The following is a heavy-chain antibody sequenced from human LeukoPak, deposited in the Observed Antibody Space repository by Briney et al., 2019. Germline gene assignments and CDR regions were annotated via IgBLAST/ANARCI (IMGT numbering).Heavy chain of an antibody. CDR3: AGDGSYSSSLYFDY. Sequence: PGGSLRLSCAASGFTFSSYAMSWVRQAPGKGLEWLSAISGSGGSTYYADSVKGRFTISRDNSKNTLYLQMNSLRAEDTAVYYCAGDGSYSSSLYFDYWGQGTLVTVSS. J-gene: IGHJ4*02. CDR2: ISGSGGST. D-gene: IGHD6-13*01. V-gene: IGHV3-23*01. CDR1: GFTFSSYA.